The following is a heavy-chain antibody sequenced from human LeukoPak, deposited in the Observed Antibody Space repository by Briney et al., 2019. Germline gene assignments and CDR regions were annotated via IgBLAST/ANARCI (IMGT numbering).Heavy chain of an antibody. CDR2: INHSGST. D-gene: IGHD1-26*01. Sequence: SETLSLTCAVYGGSFSGYYWSWIRQPPGKGLEWIGEINHSGSTNYNPSLKSRVTISVDTSKNQFSLKLSSVTAADTAVYYCARGLVRATVDYWGQGTLVTVSS. CDR3: ARGLVRATVDY. V-gene: IGHV4-34*01. J-gene: IGHJ4*02. CDR1: GGSFSGYY.